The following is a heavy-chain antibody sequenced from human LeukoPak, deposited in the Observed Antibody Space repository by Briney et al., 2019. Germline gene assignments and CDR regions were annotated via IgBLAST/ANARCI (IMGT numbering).Heavy chain of an antibody. J-gene: IGHJ5*02. D-gene: IGHD5-12*01. V-gene: IGHV1-2*06. CDR1: GYTFTGYY. CDR2: INPNCGGT. CDR3: ARGTDIGSNWFDP. Sequence: ASVKVSCKASGYTFTGYYMHRVRQAPGQGLEWMGRINPNCGGTNYAQKFQGRVTMTRDTSISTAYMELSRLRSGDTAVDYCARGTDIGSNWFDPWGQGTLVTVSS.